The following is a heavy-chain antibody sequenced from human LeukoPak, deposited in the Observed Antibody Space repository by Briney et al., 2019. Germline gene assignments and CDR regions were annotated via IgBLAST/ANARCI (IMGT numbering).Heavy chain of an antibody. Sequence: GGSLRLSCAASGFTFSSYWMHWVRQAPGKGLVWVSRINSDGSSTSYADSVKGRFTISRDNAKNTLYLQVNSLRAEDTAVYYCARDLGMITFGGVIINWGQGTLVTVSS. V-gene: IGHV3-74*01. CDR3: ARDLGMITFGGVIIN. CDR1: GFTFSSYW. CDR2: INSDGSST. J-gene: IGHJ4*02. D-gene: IGHD3-16*02.